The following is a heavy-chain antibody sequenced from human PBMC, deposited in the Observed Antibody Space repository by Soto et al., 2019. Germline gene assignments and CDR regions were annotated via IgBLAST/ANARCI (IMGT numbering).Heavy chain of an antibody. D-gene: IGHD3-16*01. CDR1: GGSISSGGYY. CDR3: ARDSTWGVRSGYYYGMDV. V-gene: IGHV4-31*03. J-gene: IGHJ6*02. Sequence: QVQLQESGPGLVKPSQTLSLTCTVSGGSISSGGYYWSWIRQHPGKGLEWIGYIYYSGSTYYNPSLKSRGNITVDTAKNQFSLKLGSVTAADTAVYYCARDSTWGVRSGYYYGMDVWGQGTPVTVSS. CDR2: IYYSGST.